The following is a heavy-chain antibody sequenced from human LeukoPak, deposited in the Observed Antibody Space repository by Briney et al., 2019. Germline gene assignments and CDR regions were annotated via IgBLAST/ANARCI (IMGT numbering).Heavy chain of an antibody. V-gene: IGHV4-59*12. Sequence: PSETLSLTCTVSGGSISSYYWSWIRQPPGKGLEWIGYIYYSGSTNYNPSLKSRVTISVDTSKNQFSLKLSSVTAADTAVYYCAREEAMATGFDYWGQGTLVTVSS. J-gene: IGHJ4*02. D-gene: IGHD5-18*01. CDR2: IYYSGST. CDR3: AREEAMATGFDY. CDR1: GGSISSYY.